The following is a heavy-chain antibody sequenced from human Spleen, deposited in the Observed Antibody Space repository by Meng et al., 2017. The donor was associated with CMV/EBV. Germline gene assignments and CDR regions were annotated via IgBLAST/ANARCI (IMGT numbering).Heavy chain of an antibody. V-gene: IGHV3-23*01. CDR1: GFTFSSYA. CDR2: ISGSGGGT. J-gene: IGHJ4*02. Sequence: GESLKISCAASGFTFSSYAMSWVRQAPGKGLEWVSAISGSGGGTYSADSVKGRFTISRDNSKNMLYLQMNSLRGEDTAVYYCAKGGYNSGRYYFDNWGQGTLVTVSS. CDR3: AKGGYNSGRYYFDN. D-gene: IGHD6-19*01.